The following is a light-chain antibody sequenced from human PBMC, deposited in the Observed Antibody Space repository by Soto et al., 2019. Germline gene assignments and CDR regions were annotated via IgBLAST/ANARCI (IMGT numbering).Light chain of an antibody. CDR2: KAS. CDR1: QSISNW. J-gene: IGKJ1*01. CDR3: QQYNSYPWT. Sequence: DIQMTQSPSTLSASVGDRVTITCRDSQSISNWLAWYQQRVGNAPKLLIYKASNLESGVSSRFSGSGSGTDFTHTFSSLQPDDFATYYCQQYNSYPWTFGQGTKVDIK. V-gene: IGKV1-5*03.